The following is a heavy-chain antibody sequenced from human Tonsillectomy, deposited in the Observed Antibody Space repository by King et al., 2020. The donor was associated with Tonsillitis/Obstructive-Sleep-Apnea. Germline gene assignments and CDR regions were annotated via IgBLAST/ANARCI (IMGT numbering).Heavy chain of an antibody. CDR1: GGSISSYY. J-gene: IGHJ6*02. CDR3: ARHPTYYYDSSGYRYGMDV. V-gene: IGHV4-59*08. Sequence: VQLQESGPGLVKPSETLSLTCTVSGGSISSYYWSWIRQPPGKGLEWIGYMYYSGNTKYNPSLKSRVTISVETSKNQFSLKVSSVTAADTAVYYCARHPTYYYDSSGYRYGMDVWGQGTTVTVSS. CDR2: MYYSGNT. D-gene: IGHD3-22*01.